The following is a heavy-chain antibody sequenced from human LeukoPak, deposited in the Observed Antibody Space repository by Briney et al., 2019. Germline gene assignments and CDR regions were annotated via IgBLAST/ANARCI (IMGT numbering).Heavy chain of an antibody. D-gene: IGHD6-6*01. J-gene: IGHJ5*02. Sequence: GGSLRLSCVASGFTFSSYGMHWVRQAPGKGLEWVAVISYDGSNKYYADSVKGRFTISRDNSKSTLYLQMNSLRADDTAVYYCAKAGREYSIPPGWFDPWGQGTLVTVSS. CDR2: ISYDGSNK. CDR1: GFTFSSYG. V-gene: IGHV3-30*18. CDR3: AKAGREYSIPPGWFDP.